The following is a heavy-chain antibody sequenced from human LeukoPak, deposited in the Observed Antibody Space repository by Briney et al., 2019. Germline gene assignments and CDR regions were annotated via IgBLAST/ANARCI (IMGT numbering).Heavy chain of an antibody. Sequence: GASVKVSCKASGYTFTSYDINWVRQATGQGLEWMGWMNPNSGNTGYAQKFQGRVTMTRNTSISTAYMELSSLRSEDTAVYYCARDKQGQLITGTALCPWFDLWGQGTLVTVSS. D-gene: IGHD1-20*01. CDR1: GYTFTSYD. J-gene: IGHJ5*02. CDR2: MNPNSGNT. CDR3: ARDKQGQLITGTALCPWFDL. V-gene: IGHV1-8*01.